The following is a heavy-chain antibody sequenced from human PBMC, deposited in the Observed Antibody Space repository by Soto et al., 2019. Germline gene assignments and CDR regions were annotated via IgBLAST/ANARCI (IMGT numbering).Heavy chain of an antibody. V-gene: IGHV3-30-3*01. D-gene: IGHD4-4*01. J-gene: IGHJ6*02. CDR3: ANTALGRYSNYHSDEVWYSSAYGMDV. Sequence: SGGSLRLSCAASGFTFSSYAMHWVRQAPGKGLEWVAVISYDGSNKYYADSVKGRFTISRDNSKNTLYLQMNSLRAEDTAVYYCANTALGRYSNYHSDEVWYSSAYGMDVWGQGTTVTVSS. CDR2: ISYDGSNK. CDR1: GFTFSSYA.